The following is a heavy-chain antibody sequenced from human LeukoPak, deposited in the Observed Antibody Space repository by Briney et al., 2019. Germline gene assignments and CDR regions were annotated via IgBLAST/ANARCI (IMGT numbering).Heavy chain of an antibody. D-gene: IGHD2-15*01. CDR3: AKPHPVVAASNY. V-gene: IGHV3-23*01. CDR2: ISGSGGTA. CDR1: GFTFSSYD. Sequence: GGSLRLSCAASGFTFSSYDMSWVRQAPGKGLELVSAISGSGGTAYYADSVKGRFTISRDNSKNTLYLQMNSLRAEGTAVYYCAKPHPVVAASNYWGQGTLVTVSS. J-gene: IGHJ4*02.